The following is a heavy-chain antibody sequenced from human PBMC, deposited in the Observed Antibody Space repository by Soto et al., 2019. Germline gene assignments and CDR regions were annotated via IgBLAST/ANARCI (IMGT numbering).Heavy chain of an antibody. CDR2: ISYDGSNK. CDR3: AKEKGLLRPAYYYGMDV. Sequence: SLKVSSASSGFTFKSYGMHWFRQAAGEGLEWVAVISYDGSNKYYADSVKGRFTISRDNSKNTLYLQMNSLRAEDTAVYYCAKEKGLLRPAYYYGMDVWGQWTKVT. J-gene: IGHJ6*02. CDR1: GFTFKSYG. D-gene: IGHD1-26*01. V-gene: IGHV3-30*18.